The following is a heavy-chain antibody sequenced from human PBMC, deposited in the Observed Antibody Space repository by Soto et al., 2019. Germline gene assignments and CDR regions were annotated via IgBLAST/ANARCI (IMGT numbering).Heavy chain of an antibody. CDR2: IIPIFGTA. CDR1: GGTFSSYA. CDR3: ATGGYSSSGKEGGPDY. V-gene: IGHV1-69*13. Sequence: SVKVSCKASGGTFSSYAISWVRQAPGQGLEWMGGIIPIFGTANYAQKFQGRVTITADESTSTAYMELNSLRAEDTALYYCATGGYSSSGKEGGPDYWGQGTLVTVSS. D-gene: IGHD6-13*01. J-gene: IGHJ4*02.